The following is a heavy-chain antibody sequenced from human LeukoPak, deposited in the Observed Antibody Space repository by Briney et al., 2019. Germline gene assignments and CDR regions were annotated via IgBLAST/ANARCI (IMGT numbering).Heavy chain of an antibody. D-gene: IGHD6-19*01. CDR3: ARGRGQQWLAYY. CDR1: GYTFIDYD. V-gene: IGHV1-8*02. Sequence: GASVKVSCKGSGYTFIDYDINWVRQATGQGLEWMGWMNPNSGNTGSAQNFQGRVTMTRDTSISTAYMELSSLRSEDTAVYYCARGRGQQWLAYYWGQGTLVTVSS. CDR2: MNPNSGNT. J-gene: IGHJ4*02.